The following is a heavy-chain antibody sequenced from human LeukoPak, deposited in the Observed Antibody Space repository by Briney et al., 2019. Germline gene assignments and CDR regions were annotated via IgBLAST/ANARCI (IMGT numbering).Heavy chain of an antibody. CDR2: IKQDGSEK. D-gene: IGHD4-23*01. J-gene: IGHJ6*03. V-gene: IGHV3-7*01. CDR1: GFTFSSYW. CDR3: ARAVRTPSYYYYMDV. Sequence: PGGSLRLSCAASGFTFSSYWMSWVRQAPGKGLEWVANIKQDGSEKYYVDSVKGRFTISRDNAKNSLYLQMNSLGAEDTAVYYCARAVRTPSYYYYMDVWGKGTTVTVSS.